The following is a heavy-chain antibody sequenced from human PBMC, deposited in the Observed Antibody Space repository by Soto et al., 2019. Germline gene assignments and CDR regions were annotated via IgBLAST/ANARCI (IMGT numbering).Heavy chain of an antibody. CDR2: VYHTGDT. V-gene: IGHV4-4*02. CDR3: AREIVTAGGNNYFDP. J-gene: IGHJ5*02. CDR1: GGTVASSHW. Sequence: SETLSLTCGVPGGTVASSHWWSWVRQSPGRGLEWIGNVYHTGDTNFNPSLQSRVTFSVDKSNNQFSLRLTSVTAADTAVYFCAREIVTAGGNNYFDPWGPGTLVTVSS. D-gene: IGHD2-21*02.